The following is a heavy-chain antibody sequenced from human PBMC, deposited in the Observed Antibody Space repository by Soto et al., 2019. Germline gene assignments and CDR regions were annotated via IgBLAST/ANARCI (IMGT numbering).Heavy chain of an antibody. CDR1: GYTFSDYY. CDR3: ASHYDMWSGYLSPVDY. D-gene: IGHD3-3*01. J-gene: IGHJ4*02. V-gene: IGHV3-11*01. CDR2: IDTSGTKI. Sequence: QVQLVESGGDLVKPGGSLRLSCAASGYTFSDYYMSWIRQAPGKGLEWISYIDTSGTKIYYADSVKGRFTITRDNAKNSLYLEMISPRDEDTAVYYCASHYDMWSGYLSPVDYWGQGTLVTVSS.